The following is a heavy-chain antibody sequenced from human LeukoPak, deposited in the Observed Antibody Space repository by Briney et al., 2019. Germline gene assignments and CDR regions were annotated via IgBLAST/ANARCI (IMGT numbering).Heavy chain of an antibody. Sequence: ASVKVSCEASGGTFSSYAISWVRQAPGQGLEWMGGIIPIFGTANYAQKFQGRVTITADESTSTAYMELSSLRSEDTAVYYCARPGILEWLVADYYYYGMDVWGQGTTVTVSS. V-gene: IGHV1-69*13. D-gene: IGHD3-3*01. J-gene: IGHJ6*02. CDR1: GGTFSSYA. CDR2: IIPIFGTA. CDR3: ARPGILEWLVADYYYYGMDV.